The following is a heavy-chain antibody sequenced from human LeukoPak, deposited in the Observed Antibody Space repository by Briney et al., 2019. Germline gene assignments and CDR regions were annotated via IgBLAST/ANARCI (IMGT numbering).Heavy chain of an antibody. D-gene: IGHD6-13*01. CDR2: MNPNSGNT. CDR3: ARGRPTTSIAAAGVNWFDP. J-gene: IGHJ5*02. Sequence: ASVKVSCKASGYTFTSYDINWVRQASGQGLEWMGWMNPNSGNTAYARKFQGRVTITADKSTSTAYMELSSLRSEDTAVYYCARGRPTTSIAAAGVNWFDPWGQGTLVTVSS. CDR1: GYTFTSYD. V-gene: IGHV1-8*03.